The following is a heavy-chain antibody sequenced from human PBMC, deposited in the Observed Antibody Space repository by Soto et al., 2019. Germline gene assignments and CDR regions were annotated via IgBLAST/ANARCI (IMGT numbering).Heavy chain of an antibody. CDR1: GFGFSFYG. J-gene: IGHJ4*02. CDR2: ISDDGNDK. D-gene: IGHD3-22*01. V-gene: IGHV3-30*03. Sequence: QVQLVESGGGVVQPGRSLRLSCVASGFGFSFYGMHWVRQAPGKGLEWVAVISDDGNDKYYGDSVKGRFTISRDNSANTLFLQMTGLREEDTAVYYCGRAVVDYSDSSGYFSDFDYWGQGTLVSVSS. CDR3: GRAVVDYSDSSGYFSDFDY.